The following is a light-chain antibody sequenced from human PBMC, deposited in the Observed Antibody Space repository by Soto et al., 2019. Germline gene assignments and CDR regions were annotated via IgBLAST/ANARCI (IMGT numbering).Light chain of an antibody. CDR2: EVN. V-gene: IGLV2-8*01. CDR1: SSDVGGYNY. Sequence: QSVLTQPPSASGSPGQSVTISCNGTSSDVGGYNYVSWYQHHPGKAPKLMIFEVNKRPSGVPDRFSGSKFGNTASLTVSGLQAEDEADYYCNSYAGWIYVFGTGTKLTVL. CDR3: NSYAGWIYV. J-gene: IGLJ1*01.